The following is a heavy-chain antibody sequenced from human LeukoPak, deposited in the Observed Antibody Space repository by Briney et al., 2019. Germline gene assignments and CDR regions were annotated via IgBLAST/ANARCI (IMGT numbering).Heavy chain of an antibody. V-gene: IGHV3-48*02. CDR3: VRDLQWALDC. J-gene: IGHJ4*02. CDR1: AFTFSSYG. Sequence: GGSLRLSCAASAFTFSSYGMNWVRPAPGKGLEWVSYISGSGSPIYYADSVKGRFSISRDNAKNSLFLQMNSLRDGDTAVYYCVRDLQWALDCWGQGTLVSVSS. D-gene: IGHD4-11*01. CDR2: ISGSGSPI.